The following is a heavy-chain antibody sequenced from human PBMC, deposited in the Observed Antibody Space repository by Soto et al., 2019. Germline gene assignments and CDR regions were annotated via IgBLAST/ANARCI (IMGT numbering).Heavy chain of an antibody. CDR3: ARINFGIPSAILRWFDP. V-gene: IGHV2-26*01. CDR2: IFSNDEK. Sequence: QVTLKESGPVLVKPTETLTLTCTVSGFSLSNARMGVSWIRQSPGKALEWLAHIFSNDEKSYSTTLKNRLTTSKDTSNSQVVLTMPNMDPVDTATYYCARINFGIPSAILRWFDPWGQGTLVTVSS. J-gene: IGHJ5*02. D-gene: IGHD2-2*01. CDR1: GFSLSNARMG.